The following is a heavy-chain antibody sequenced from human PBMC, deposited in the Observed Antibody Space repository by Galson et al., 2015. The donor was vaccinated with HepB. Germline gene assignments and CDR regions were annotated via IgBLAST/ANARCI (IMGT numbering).Heavy chain of an antibody. Sequence: SLRLSCAASGFTFSSYSMNWVRQAPGKGLEWVSSIISSSSYIYYADSVKGRFTISRDNAKNSLYLQMNSLRAEDTAVYYCAREGGDFLEGAFDIWGQGTMVTVSS. V-gene: IGHV3-21*01. CDR3: AREGGDFLEGAFDI. CDR2: IISSSSYI. D-gene: IGHD3-10*01. CDR1: GFTFSSYS. J-gene: IGHJ3*02.